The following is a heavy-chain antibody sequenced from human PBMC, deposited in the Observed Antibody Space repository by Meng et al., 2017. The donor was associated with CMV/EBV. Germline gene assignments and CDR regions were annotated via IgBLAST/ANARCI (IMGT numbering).Heavy chain of an antibody. Sequence: GESLKISCAASGFTFSSYGMHWVRQAPGKGLEWVAVIWYDGSNKYYADSVKGRFTISRDNSKNTLYLQMNSLGAEDTAVYYCAKVGHIVDAFDIWGQGTMVTVSS. CDR1: GFTFSSYG. V-gene: IGHV3-33*06. CDR3: AKVGHIVDAFDI. D-gene: IGHD2-21*01. J-gene: IGHJ3*02. CDR2: IWYDGSNK.